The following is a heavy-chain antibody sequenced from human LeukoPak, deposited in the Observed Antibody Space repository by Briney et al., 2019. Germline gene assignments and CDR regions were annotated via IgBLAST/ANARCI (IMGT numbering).Heavy chain of an antibody. CDR1: GFTVSSNY. J-gene: IGHJ6*02. CDR3: ARDQGYSYGFSPPHYYYYGMDV. V-gene: IGHV3-66*01. Sequence: GGSLRLSCAASGFTVSSNYMSWVRQAPGKGLEWVSVIYSGGSTYYADSVKGRFTISRDNSKNTLYLQMNSLRAEDTAVYYCARDQGYSYGFSPPHYYYYGMDVWGQGTTVTVSS. D-gene: IGHD5-18*01. CDR2: IYSGGST.